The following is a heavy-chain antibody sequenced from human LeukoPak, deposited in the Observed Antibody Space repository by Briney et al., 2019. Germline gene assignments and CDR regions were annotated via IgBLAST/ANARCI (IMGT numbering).Heavy chain of an antibody. D-gene: IGHD6-19*01. CDR2: ISGSGGST. CDR3: AKDHGVAVAGMYY. V-gene: IGHV3-23*01. CDR1: GFTFYSFA. Sequence: GGSLRLSCAASGFTFYSFAMSRVRQAPGKGLEWVSSISGSGGSTYYADSVKGRFTISRDNSRNTLYLQMNSLRAEDTAVYYCAKDHGVAVAGMYYWGQGTLVTVSS. J-gene: IGHJ4*02.